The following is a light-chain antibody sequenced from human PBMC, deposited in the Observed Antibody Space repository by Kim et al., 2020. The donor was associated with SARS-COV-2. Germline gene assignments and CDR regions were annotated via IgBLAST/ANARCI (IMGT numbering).Light chain of an antibody. Sequence: GQSVAISCSGTTSDVGAYNYVAGYQQHPGKAPKLMLYEVSKRPSGDPDSFSGSKSGNTASLTVSGLQAEDEANYYCSSYAGNNNVIFGGGTHLTVL. CDR3: SSYAGNNNVI. V-gene: IGLV2-8*01. J-gene: IGLJ2*01. CDR1: TSDVGAYNY. CDR2: EVS.